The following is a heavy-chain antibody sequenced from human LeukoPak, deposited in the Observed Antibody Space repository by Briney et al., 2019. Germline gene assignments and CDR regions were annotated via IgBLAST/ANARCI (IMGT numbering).Heavy chain of an antibody. Sequence: GSSVKVSCKASGCTFSSYAISWVRQAPGQGLEWMGGIIPIFGTANYAQKFQGRVTITTDESTSTAYMELSSLRSEDTAVYYCARGGNYGGAFDIWGQGTMVTVSS. CDR1: GCTFSSYA. V-gene: IGHV1-69*05. D-gene: IGHD1-7*01. CDR3: ARGGNYGGAFDI. CDR2: IIPIFGTA. J-gene: IGHJ3*02.